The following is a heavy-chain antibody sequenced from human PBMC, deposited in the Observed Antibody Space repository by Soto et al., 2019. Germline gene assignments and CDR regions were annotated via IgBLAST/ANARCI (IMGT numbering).Heavy chain of an antibody. CDR1: GLSLSTSGEA. CDR3: AHYVSTSPAGWFDP. CDR2: IYWDDDK. J-gene: IGHJ5*02. D-gene: IGHD3-10*02. V-gene: IGHV2-5*02. Sequence: QITLKESGPTLVKHTQTLTLTCTFSGLSLSTSGEAVGWIRQPPGKALEWLALIYWDDDKRYNPTLKTKLTITKDTPKNQVVLTLTNMDPVDTATYYCAHYVSTSPAGWFDPWGQGILVTVSS.